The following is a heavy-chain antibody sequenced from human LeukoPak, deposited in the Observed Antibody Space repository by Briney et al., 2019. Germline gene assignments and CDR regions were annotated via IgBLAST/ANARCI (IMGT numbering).Heavy chain of an antibody. CDR3: ARDHVYYDSSGFLYRYHDY. CDR1: GGSISSSSYY. CDR2: IYYSGST. V-gene: IGHV4-39*07. Sequence: PSETLSLTCTVSGGSISSSSYYWGWIRQPPGKGLEWIGSIYYSGSTYYNPSLKSRVTISVDTSKNQFSLKLSSVTAADTAVYYCARDHVYYDSSGFLYRYHDYWGQGTLVTVSS. J-gene: IGHJ4*02. D-gene: IGHD3-22*01.